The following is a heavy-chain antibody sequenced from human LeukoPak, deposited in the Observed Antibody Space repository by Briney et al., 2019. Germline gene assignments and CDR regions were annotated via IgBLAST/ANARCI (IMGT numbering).Heavy chain of an antibody. J-gene: IGHJ3*02. V-gene: IGHV3-74*01. Sequence: GGSLRLSCAASGFTFRPYWMHWVRQAPGEGLVWVSRVNNDGTDTIYADSVKGRFTISRDNAKNTLYLEMNNLRGEDTAAYYCARGGFDHAFDIWGQGTMVTVSS. D-gene: IGHD3-9*01. CDR2: VNNDGTDT. CDR3: ARGGFDHAFDI. CDR1: GFTFRPYW.